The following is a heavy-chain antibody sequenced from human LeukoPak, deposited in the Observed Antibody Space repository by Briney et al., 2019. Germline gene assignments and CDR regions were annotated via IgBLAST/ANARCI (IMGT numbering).Heavy chain of an antibody. CDR3: ARYVYYDFWSGKSEYDAFDI. CDR1: GGSISSGSYY. J-gene: IGHJ3*02. Sequence: SETLSLTCTVSGGSISSGSYYWSWIRQPAGKGLEWIGRIYTSGSTNYNPSLKSRVTISVDTSKNQFSLKLSSVTAADTAVYYCARYVYYDFWSGKSEYDAFDIWGQGTMVTVSS. CDR2: IYTSGST. D-gene: IGHD3-3*01. V-gene: IGHV4-61*02.